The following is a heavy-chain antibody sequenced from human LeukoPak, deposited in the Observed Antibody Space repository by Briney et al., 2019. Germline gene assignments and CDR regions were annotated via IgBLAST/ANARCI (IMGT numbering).Heavy chain of an antibody. CDR3: ARMAGYCSGGSCLGDFDY. CDR2: IIPILGIA. J-gene: IGHJ4*02. Sequence: VKVSCKASGGTFSSYAISWVRQAPGQGLEWMGRIIPILGIANYAQKFQGRVTITADKSTSTAYMELSSLRSEDTAVYYCARMAGYCSGGSCLGDFDYWGQGTLVTVSS. V-gene: IGHV1-69*04. D-gene: IGHD2-15*01. CDR1: GGTFSSYA.